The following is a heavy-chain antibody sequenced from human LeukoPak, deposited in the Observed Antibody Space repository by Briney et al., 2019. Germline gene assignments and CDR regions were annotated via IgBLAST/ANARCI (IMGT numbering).Heavy chain of an antibody. Sequence: GGSLRLSCAASGFTFSSYSMNWVRQAPGKGLEWAAVISYDGSNKYYADSVKGRFTISRDNSKSTLYLQMNSLRAEDTAVYYCARKGEHYYDSGKVWPAWFDSWGQGTPVTVSS. CDR3: ARKGEHYYDSGKVWPAWFDS. CDR1: GFTFSSYS. J-gene: IGHJ5*01. V-gene: IGHV3-30*03. CDR2: ISYDGSNK. D-gene: IGHD3-10*01.